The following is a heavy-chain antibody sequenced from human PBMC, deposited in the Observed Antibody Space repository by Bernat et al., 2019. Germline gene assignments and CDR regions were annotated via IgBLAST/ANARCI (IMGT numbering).Heavy chain of an antibody. D-gene: IGHD4-23*01. CDR1: GFTFSSHW. Sequence: EVQLVESGGGLVQPGGSLRLSCAASGFTFSSHWMHWVRQAPGKGLVWVSRINSDGSTTTYADSVKGRFTVSRDNAKNTLELQTNSLRAEDTAGYYCARVPYGGNYPFDDWGQGTLVTVSS. CDR3: ARVPYGGNYPFDD. V-gene: IGHV3-74*01. CDR2: INSDGSTT. J-gene: IGHJ4*02.